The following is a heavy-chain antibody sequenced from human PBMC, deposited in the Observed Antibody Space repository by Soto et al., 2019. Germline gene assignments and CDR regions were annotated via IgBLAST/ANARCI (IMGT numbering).Heavy chain of an antibody. D-gene: IGHD1-26*01. V-gene: IGHV3-30-3*01. J-gene: IGHJ4*02. CDR1: GFTFSSYA. CDR3: ASIVGATLGSGHY. CDR2: ISYDGSNK. Sequence: QVQLVESGGGVVKPGRSLRLSCAASGFTFSSYAMHWVRQAPGKGLEWVAVISYDGSNKYYADSVKGRFTISRDNSKNTLYLQMNSLRAEDTAVYYCASIVGATLGSGHYWGQGTLVTVSS.